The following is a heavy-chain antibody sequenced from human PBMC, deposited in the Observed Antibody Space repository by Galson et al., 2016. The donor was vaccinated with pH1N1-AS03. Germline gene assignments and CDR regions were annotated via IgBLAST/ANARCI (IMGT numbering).Heavy chain of an antibody. CDR2: ISSDSTTI. V-gene: IGHV3-48*04. Sequence: SLRLSCAASGFTFNHYSMNWVRQAPGKGLEWVSYISSDSTTIYYADSVKVRFTISRDNAKNSLYLQMNSLTAEDTAIYYCARTSGAYFGSAFDIWGQGTMVTVSS. J-gene: IGHJ3*02. CDR1: GFTFNHYS. D-gene: IGHD1-26*01. CDR3: ARTSGAYFGSAFDI.